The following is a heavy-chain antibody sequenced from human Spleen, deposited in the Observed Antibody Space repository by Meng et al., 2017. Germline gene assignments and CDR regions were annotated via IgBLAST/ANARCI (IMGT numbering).Heavy chain of an antibody. V-gene: IGHV3-74*01. D-gene: IGHD5-12*01. Sequence: EVPLVESGGRLVQPGGSLRLSCAASGFTFSRYWMHWVRQGPGQGLVWVSRINPDGSSTSYADSVKGRFTISRDNAKNTLYLQMTSLRAEDTAVYYCSKDYTGSDDYWGQGTLVTVSS. CDR1: GFTFSRYW. CDR2: INPDGSST. CDR3: SKDYTGSDDY. J-gene: IGHJ4*02.